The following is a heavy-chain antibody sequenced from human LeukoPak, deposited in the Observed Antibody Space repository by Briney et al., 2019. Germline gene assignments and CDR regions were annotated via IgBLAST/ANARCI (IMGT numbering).Heavy chain of an antibody. CDR2: IYYSGST. Sequence: SETLSLTCTVSGGSISSGDYYWSCIRQPPGKGLEWIGYIYYSGSTYYNPSLKSRVTISVDTSKNQFSLKLSSVTAADTAVYYCASNTVTSAGDYWGQGTLVTVSS. J-gene: IGHJ4*02. CDR3: ASNTVTSAGDY. V-gene: IGHV4-30-4*01. D-gene: IGHD4-17*01. CDR1: GGSISSGDYY.